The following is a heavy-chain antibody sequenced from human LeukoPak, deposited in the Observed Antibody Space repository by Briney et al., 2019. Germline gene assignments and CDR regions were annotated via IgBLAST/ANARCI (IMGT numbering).Heavy chain of an antibody. CDR3: AGMSLMGVARGY. D-gene: IGHD2-15*01. CDR1: GGTFSSYA. V-gene: IGHV1-69*05. Sequence: GSSVKVSYKASGGTFSSYAISWVRQAPGQGLEWMGGIIPIFGTANYAQKFQGRVTITTDESTSTAYMELSSLRSDDTAVYYCAGMSLMGVARGYWGQGTLVTVSS. CDR2: IIPIFGTA. J-gene: IGHJ4*02.